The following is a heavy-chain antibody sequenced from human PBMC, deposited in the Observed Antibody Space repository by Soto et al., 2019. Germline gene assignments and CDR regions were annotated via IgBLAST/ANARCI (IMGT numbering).Heavy chain of an antibody. J-gene: IGHJ4*02. Sequence: QVQLVQSGAEVKKPGDSVRVSCKASGYTFTSYGIGWVRQAPGQGLEWMGWISANNGNTKYAQKVQGRVTMTTDASTRTAYMERRSLRSDDAAVYYCARDGYFDHWGQGTLVTVSS. CDR2: ISANNGNT. CDR3: ARDGYFDH. V-gene: IGHV1-18*01. CDR1: GYTFTSYG.